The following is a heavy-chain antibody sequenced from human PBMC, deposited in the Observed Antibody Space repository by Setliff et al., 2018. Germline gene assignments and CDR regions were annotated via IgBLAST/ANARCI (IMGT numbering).Heavy chain of an antibody. V-gene: IGHV4-61*09. CDR3: ARESATIGEFPLYYFDK. D-gene: IGHD3-10*01. Sequence: SETLSLTCSVSGGSISSGGFYWSWIRQSAGRGLEWIGHFHTGGATDYNLSLKSRVTISLDSSKNQFSLRLSSVTAADAAVYFCARESATIGEFPLYYFDKWGQGSPVTVSS. J-gene: IGHJ4*02. CDR1: GGSISSGGFY. CDR2: FHTGGAT.